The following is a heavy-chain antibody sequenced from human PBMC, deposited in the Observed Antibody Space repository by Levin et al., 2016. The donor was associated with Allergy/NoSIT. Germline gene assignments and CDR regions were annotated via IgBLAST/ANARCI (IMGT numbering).Heavy chain of an antibody. V-gene: IGHV1-69*06. D-gene: IGHD2-2*01. Sequence: SVKVSCKASGGTFSSYAISWVRQAPGQGLEWMGGIIPIFGTANYAQKFQGRVTITADKSTSTAYMELSSLRSEDTAVYYCASKCSSTSCHLDYWGQGTLVTVSS. CDR3: ASKCSSTSCHLDY. J-gene: IGHJ4*02. CDR1: GGTFSSYA. CDR2: IIPIFGTA.